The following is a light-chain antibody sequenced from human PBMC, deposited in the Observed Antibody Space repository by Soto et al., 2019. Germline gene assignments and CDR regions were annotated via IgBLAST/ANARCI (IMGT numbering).Light chain of an antibody. V-gene: IGKV3-20*01. J-gene: IGKJ1*01. CDR1: QNIHNH. CDR2: DAI. CDR3: QQYGSSPRT. Sequence: EIVLTQSPGTLSLSPGARAPLSCRASQNIHNHMSWFLQKPGQTPRLLIYDAIIRAADVPARFSGSGSGTDFTLTISSLEPEDFAVYYCQQYGSSPRTFGQGTKVDIK.